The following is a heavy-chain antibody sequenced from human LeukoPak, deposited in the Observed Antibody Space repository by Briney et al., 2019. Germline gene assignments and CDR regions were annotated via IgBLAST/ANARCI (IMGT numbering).Heavy chain of an antibody. CDR3: ARTAVAGTSFDP. CDR1: GFTFSDYD. D-gene: IGHD6-19*01. CDR2: ISSASSDM. V-gene: IGHV3-21*06. J-gene: IGHJ5*02. Sequence: GGSLRLSCVASGFTFSDYDMDWVRQAPGKGLEWVSSISSASSDMYYADSVKGRFTISRDNAKNSLFLQMNSLGVDDTAVYYCARTAVAGTSFDPWGQGTLVTVSS.